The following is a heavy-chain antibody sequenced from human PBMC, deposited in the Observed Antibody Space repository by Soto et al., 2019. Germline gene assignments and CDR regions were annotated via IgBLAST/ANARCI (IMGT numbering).Heavy chain of an antibody. Sequence: LRLSCAVSGFSFRKYAMNWGRQAPGKGLEGVSGISGSGGFPYYTEYVKGRFTISRDNSKNTMFMEMNTLRDEDAAIYYCAKVGSFHVPRSTFAAWARGTVVTLSS. J-gene: IGHJ5*02. CDR3: AKVGSFHVPRSTFAA. CDR1: GFSFRKYA. D-gene: IGHD1-26*01. V-gene: IGHV3-23*01. CDR2: ISGSGGFP.